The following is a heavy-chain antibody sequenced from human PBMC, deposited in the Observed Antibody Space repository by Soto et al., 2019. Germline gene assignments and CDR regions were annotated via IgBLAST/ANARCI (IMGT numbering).Heavy chain of an antibody. V-gene: IGHV3-23*01. CDR1: GFTFNNYA. J-gene: IGHJ4*02. D-gene: IGHD3-10*01. CDR3: AKGRGGSGSLTPRVDF. CDR2: ISGGGDTT. Sequence: EVQLLESGGGLVQPGGSVRLSCAASGFTFNNYAMTWVRQAPGKGLEWVSAISGGGDTTSYADSVKGRFTVSRDGSKHTLYLQMSSLRAEDTALYYCAKGRGGSGSLTPRVDFWGQGTLVTVSS.